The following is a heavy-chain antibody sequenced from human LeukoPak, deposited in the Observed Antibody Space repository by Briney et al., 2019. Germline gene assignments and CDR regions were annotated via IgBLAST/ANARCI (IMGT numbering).Heavy chain of an antibody. CDR3: ARSLSRYCSSTSCMDAFDI. CDR1: GYSISSGHY. V-gene: IGHV4-38-2*01. J-gene: IGHJ3*02. CDR2: IYHSGST. D-gene: IGHD2-2*01. Sequence: ETLSLTCAVSGYSISSGHYWGWIRQPPGKGLEWIGSIYHSGSTYYNPSLKSRVTISVDTSKNQFSLKLSSVTAADTAVYYCARSLSRYCSSTSCMDAFDIWGQGTMVTVSS.